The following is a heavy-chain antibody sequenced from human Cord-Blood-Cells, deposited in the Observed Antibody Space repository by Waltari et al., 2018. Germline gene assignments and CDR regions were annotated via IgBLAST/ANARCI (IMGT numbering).Heavy chain of an antibody. Sequence: QVQLQESGPGLVKPSETLSLTCAVSGYSISSGYYWGWIRQPPGKGLEWIGSIYHSGSTYYNPSLKSRVTISVDTSKNQFSLKLSSVTAADTAVYYCARDSIAARPVGAFDIWGQVTMVTVSS. J-gene: IGHJ3*02. D-gene: IGHD6-6*01. V-gene: IGHV4-38-2*02. CDR1: GYSISSGYY. CDR2: IYHSGST. CDR3: ARDSIAARPVGAFDI.